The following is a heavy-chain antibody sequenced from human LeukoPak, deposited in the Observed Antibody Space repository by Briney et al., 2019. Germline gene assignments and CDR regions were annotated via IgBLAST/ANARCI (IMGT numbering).Heavy chain of an antibody. V-gene: IGHV5-51*01. CDR3: ARVAAGEYDYYYYYMDV. J-gene: IGHJ6*03. Sequence: GESLKISCKGSGYSFISYWIGWVRQMPRKGLEWMGIISPDDSETRYSPSFQGQVTISADKSITTAYLQWSSLKASDTAMYYCARVAAGEYDYYYYYMDVWGKGTTVTVSS. CDR2: ISPDDSET. CDR1: GYSFISYW. D-gene: IGHD6-13*01.